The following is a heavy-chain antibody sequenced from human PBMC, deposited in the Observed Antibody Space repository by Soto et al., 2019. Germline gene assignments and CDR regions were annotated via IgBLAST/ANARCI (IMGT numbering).Heavy chain of an antibody. D-gene: IGHD3-10*01. CDR2: IRTKATSYAT. Sequence: EVQLVESGGGLVQPGGSLKLSCAASGFTFSGSPMHWVRQASGKGLEWVGRIRTKATSYATAYAASVKGRFTISRDDSKNTAYLQMNSLKTEDTAVYYCTRLEYGSGSSADYWGQGTLVTVSS. V-gene: IGHV3-73*02. J-gene: IGHJ4*02. CDR1: GFTFSGSP. CDR3: TRLEYGSGSSADY.